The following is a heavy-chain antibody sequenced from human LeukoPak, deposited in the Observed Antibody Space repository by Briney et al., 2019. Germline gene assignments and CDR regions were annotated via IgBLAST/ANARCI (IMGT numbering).Heavy chain of an antibody. Sequence: GGSLRLSCAASGFTFDDYAMHWVRQAPGKGLEWVSGITWNSGRIGYADSVRGRFTISRDNAKNSLFLQMNSLRAEDTALYYCATVSNYYYGMDVWGQGTTVTVSS. D-gene: IGHD3-16*02. CDR2: ITWNSGRI. CDR3: ATVSNYYYGMDV. J-gene: IGHJ6*02. CDR1: GFTFDDYA. V-gene: IGHV3-9*01.